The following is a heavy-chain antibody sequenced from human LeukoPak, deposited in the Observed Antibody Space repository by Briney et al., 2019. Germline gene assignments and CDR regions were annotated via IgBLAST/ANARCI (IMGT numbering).Heavy chain of an antibody. CDR3: ARAITMVRGVGYYYMDV. D-gene: IGHD3-10*01. CDR2: ISSSSSYI. J-gene: IGHJ6*03. Sequence: GGSLRLSCAASGFTVSSNYMSWVRQAPGKGLEWVSSISSSSSYIYYADSVKGRFTISRDNAKNSLYLQMNSLRAEDTAVYYCARAITMVRGVGYYYMDVWGKGTTVTVSS. V-gene: IGHV3-21*01. CDR1: GFTVSSNY.